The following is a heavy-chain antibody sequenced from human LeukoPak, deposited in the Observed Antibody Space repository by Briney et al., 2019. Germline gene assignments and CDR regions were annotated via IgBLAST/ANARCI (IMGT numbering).Heavy chain of an antibody. J-gene: IGHJ4*02. V-gene: IGHV4-4*07. CDR2: IYTSGST. Sequence: SETLSLTCTVSGGSISSYYWSWIRQPAGKGLEWIGRIYTSGSTNYNPSLKSRVTMSVDTSKNQFSLKLSSVTAADTAVYYCAMSNPVVTPTSFDYWGQGTLVTVSS. CDR1: GGSISSYY. CDR3: AMSNPVVTPTSFDY. D-gene: IGHD4-23*01.